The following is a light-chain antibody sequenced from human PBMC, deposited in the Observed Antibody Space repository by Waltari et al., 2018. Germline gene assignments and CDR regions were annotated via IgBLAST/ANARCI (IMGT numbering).Light chain of an antibody. CDR2: EVS. J-gene: IGLJ1*01. V-gene: IGLV2-14*01. CDR1: DSDVGAYAF. Sequence: QSALTQPASVSGSPGQSIPISCSGTDSDVGAYAFFSWYQQHPGKPPHLIIYEVSNRPSVISNRFSASKSGNTASLTISGLQAEDEADYYCSSYTTSSAPGVFGTGTRVTVL. CDR3: SSYTTSSAPGV.